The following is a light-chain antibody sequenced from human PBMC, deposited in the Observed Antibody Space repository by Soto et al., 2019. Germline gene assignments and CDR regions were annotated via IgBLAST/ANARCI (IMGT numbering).Light chain of an antibody. CDR1: QAISNW. CDR2: GAS. Sequence: DIQMTQSPFSVSAFVGDRVTITCRASQAISNWLAWYQQKPGRAPKLLIYGASSLQSGVPSRFSGSGSGTYFTLTISGLQPEDFATYLCQQGNTVPPLTFGGGTRVDLK. J-gene: IGKJ4*01. CDR3: QQGNTVPPLT. V-gene: IGKV1-12*01.